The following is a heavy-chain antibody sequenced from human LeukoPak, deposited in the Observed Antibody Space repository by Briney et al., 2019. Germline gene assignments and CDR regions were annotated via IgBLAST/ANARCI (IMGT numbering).Heavy chain of an antibody. Sequence: ASETLSLTCTVSGGSISSSSYYWGWIRQPPGEGLEWIGQMHHSGSTSYKPSLRSRVTISVDTSKNQFSLKLTSVTAADTAVYYCARHGGYYFDYWGQGTLVTVSS. D-gene: IGHD3-16*01. CDR3: ARHGGYYFDY. CDR2: MHHSGST. J-gene: IGHJ4*02. V-gene: IGHV4-39*01. CDR1: GGSISSSSYY.